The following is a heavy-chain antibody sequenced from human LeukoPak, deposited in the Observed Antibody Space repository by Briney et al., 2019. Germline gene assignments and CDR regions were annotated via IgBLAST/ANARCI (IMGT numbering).Heavy chain of an antibody. J-gene: IGHJ4*02. V-gene: IGHV3-74*01. CDR2: INSDGSST. CDR3: AVLDYDSITDY. Sequence: GGSLRLSCAASGFTFSSYWMHWVRQAPGKRLVWVSRINSDGSSTVYADSVKGRFTISRDNAKNTLYLQMNSLRAEDTAVYYCAVLDYDSITDYWGQGTLVTVSS. D-gene: IGHD3-22*01. CDR1: GFTFSSYW.